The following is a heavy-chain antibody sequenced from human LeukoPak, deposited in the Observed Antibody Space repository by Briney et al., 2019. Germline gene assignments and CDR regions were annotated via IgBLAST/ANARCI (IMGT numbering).Heavy chain of an antibody. CDR2: MNPNSGNT. V-gene: IGHV1-8*03. J-gene: IGHJ4*02. CDR3: ASSRSWYAQYYFDY. Sequence: ASVKVSCKASGYTFTSYDINWVRQATGQGLEWMGWMNPNSGNTGYAQKFQGSVTITRNTSISTAYMELSSPRSEDTAVYYCASSRSWYAQYYFDYWGQGTLVTVSS. CDR1: GYTFTSYD. D-gene: IGHD6-13*01.